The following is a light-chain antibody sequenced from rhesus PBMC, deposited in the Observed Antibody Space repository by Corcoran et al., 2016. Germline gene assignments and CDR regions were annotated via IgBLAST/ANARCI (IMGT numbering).Light chain of an antibody. CDR1: QSLLYSSNNKNS. CDR2: WAS. J-gene: IGKJ1*01. V-gene: IGKV4-1*01. Sequence: DIVMTQSPDSLAVSLGERVTINCKSSQSLLYSSNNKNSLAWYQQKPGQAPKLLIYWASTRESGVPKRFRGSGSGTDFTLTISGLQAEDVAVYYCQQYYSTPLTFGQGTKVEIK. CDR3: QQYYSTPLT.